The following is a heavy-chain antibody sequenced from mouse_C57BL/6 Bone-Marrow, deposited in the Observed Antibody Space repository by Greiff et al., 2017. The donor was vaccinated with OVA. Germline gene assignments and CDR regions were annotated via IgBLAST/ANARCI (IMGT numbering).Heavy chain of an antibody. Sequence: VQLQQSGAELAKPGASVKLSCKASGYTFTSYWMHWVKQRPGQGLEWIGYINPSSGYTKYNQTFKDKATLTADKSSSTAYMQLSSLTYEDSAFYFCARKEDCSSFWSYAMDYWGQGTSVTVSS. D-gene: IGHD1-1*01. CDR2: INPSSGYT. CDR3: ARKEDCSSFWSYAMDY. J-gene: IGHJ4*01. V-gene: IGHV1-7*01. CDR1: GYTFTSYW.